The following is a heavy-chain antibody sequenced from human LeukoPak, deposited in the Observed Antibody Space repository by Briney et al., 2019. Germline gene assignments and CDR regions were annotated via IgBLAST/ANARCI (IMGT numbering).Heavy chain of an antibody. J-gene: IGHJ4*02. Sequence: GGSLRLSCAASGFTFSSYAMHWVRQAPGKGLEWVAVISYDGSNKYYADSVKGRFTISRDNSKNTLYLQMNSLRAEDTAVYYCARAVGDYGDYVLGYWGQGTLVTVSS. CDR2: ISYDGSNK. CDR3: ARAVGDYGDYVLGY. D-gene: IGHD4-17*01. CDR1: GFTFSSYA. V-gene: IGHV3-30-3*01.